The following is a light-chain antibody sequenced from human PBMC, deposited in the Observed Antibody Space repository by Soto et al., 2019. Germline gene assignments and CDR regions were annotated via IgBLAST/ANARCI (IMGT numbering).Light chain of an antibody. CDR1: QNMTSTY. J-gene: IGKJ4*01. V-gene: IGKV3-20*01. CDR2: GVS. CDR3: QQYGSSPT. Sequence: FSPYRGNRSCSAGGIAILSRRATQNMTSTYLASHPHKSGQAPRPLIFGVSSRATGIPDRFSGSGSGTDFILTISRLEPEDSPVYYCQQYGSSPTFGGRTKVDIK.